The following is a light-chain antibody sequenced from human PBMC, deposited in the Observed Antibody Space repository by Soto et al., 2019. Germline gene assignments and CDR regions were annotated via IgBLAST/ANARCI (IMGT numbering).Light chain of an antibody. V-gene: IGKV3-20*01. Sequence: EIVLTQSPGTLSLSPGERAILSCRASQSVGSSYLAWYQQKPGQAPRLLIYGASSRATGIPDRFSGSGSGTDFTLTISRLEPEDFAVYYCQQYGNSFTFGPGTKVDIK. CDR3: QQYGNSFT. CDR2: GAS. CDR1: QSVGSSY. J-gene: IGKJ3*01.